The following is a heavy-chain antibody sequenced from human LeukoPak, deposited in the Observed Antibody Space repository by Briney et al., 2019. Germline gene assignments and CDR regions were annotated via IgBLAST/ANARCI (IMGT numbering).Heavy chain of an antibody. V-gene: IGHV4-59*01. CDR3: ARDTLSLDDYIWGSYRNNYFDY. Sequence: PSETLSLTCTVSGGSISSYYWSWIRQPPGKGLEWIGYIYYSGSTNYNPSLKSRVTISVDTSKNQFSLKLSSVTAADTAVYYCARDTLSLDDYIWGSYRNNYFDYWGQGTPVTVSS. J-gene: IGHJ4*02. D-gene: IGHD3-16*02. CDR2: IYYSGST. CDR1: GGSISSYY.